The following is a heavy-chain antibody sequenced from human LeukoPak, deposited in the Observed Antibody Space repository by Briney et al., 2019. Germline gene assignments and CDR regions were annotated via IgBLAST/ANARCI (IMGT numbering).Heavy chain of an antibody. V-gene: IGHV4-59*08. CDR2: IYYSGST. CDR3: ARHSGSSPHYFDY. J-gene: IGHJ4*02. Sequence: SETLSLTCTVSGGSITSYYWSWLRQPPGKGLGWIAFIYYSGSTHYKSSLNSRVTISVDTSRNQFSLRLSSVTAADTAVYYCARHSGSSPHYFDYWGQGTLVTVSS. D-gene: IGHD1-26*01. CDR1: GGSITSYY.